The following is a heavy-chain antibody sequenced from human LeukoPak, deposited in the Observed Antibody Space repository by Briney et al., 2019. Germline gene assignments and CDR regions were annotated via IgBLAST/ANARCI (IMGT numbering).Heavy chain of an antibody. CDR2: IKQDGSEK. CDR3: VRSLEKFGTRDY. CDR1: GFFFGAYW. D-gene: IGHD3-10*01. Sequence: GGSLRLSCAASGFFFGAYWMTWVRQAPGKGLEWVANIKQDGSEKYYMDSVKGRFTISRDNAKKSLFLQMNSLTAEDTALYYCVRSLEKFGTRDYWGQGTLVTVSS. J-gene: IGHJ4*02. V-gene: IGHV3-7*01.